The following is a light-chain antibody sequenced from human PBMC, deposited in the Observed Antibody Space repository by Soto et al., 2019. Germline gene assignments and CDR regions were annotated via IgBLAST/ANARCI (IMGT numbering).Light chain of an antibody. CDR1: QSVSSN. Sequence: EIVMTQSPATLSVSPGERATLSCRASQSVSSNFAWYQQKPGQAPRLLIHGVSTRATGVPARFSGSGSGTEFTLTISSLQSEDFAVYYCQQYNNWLWTFGQGTKV. V-gene: IGKV3-15*01. CDR2: GVS. J-gene: IGKJ1*01. CDR3: QQYNNWLWT.